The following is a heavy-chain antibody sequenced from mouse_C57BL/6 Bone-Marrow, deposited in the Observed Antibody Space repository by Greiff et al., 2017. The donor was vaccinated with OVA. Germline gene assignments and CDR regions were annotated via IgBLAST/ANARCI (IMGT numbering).Heavy chain of an antibody. CDR1: GYTFTSYW. CDR2: IDPNSGGT. CDR3: ARSLYYGNYRYAMDY. V-gene: IGHV1-72*01. J-gene: IGHJ4*01. D-gene: IGHD2-1*01. Sequence: QVQLQQPGAELVKPGASVKLSCKASGYTFTSYWMHWVKQRPGRGLEWIGRIDPNSGGTKYNEKFKSKATLTVDKPSSTAYMQRSSLTSEDSAVYDCARSLYYGNYRYAMDYWGQGTSVTVSS.